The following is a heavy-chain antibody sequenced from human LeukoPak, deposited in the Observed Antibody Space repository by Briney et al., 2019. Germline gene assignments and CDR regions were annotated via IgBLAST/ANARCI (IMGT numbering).Heavy chain of an antibody. Sequence: PSETLSLTCTVSGGSISNYYWIWIRQPPGKGLEWIGYIYYSGSTDYKPSLKSRVTISVDTSKNQFSLKLSSVTAADTAVYYCARGDFRGYNSSPPLRYFDLWGRGTLVTVSS. CDR2: IYYSGST. CDR3: ARGDFRGYNSSPPLRYFDL. CDR1: GGSISNYY. V-gene: IGHV4-59*01. D-gene: IGHD5-24*01. J-gene: IGHJ2*01.